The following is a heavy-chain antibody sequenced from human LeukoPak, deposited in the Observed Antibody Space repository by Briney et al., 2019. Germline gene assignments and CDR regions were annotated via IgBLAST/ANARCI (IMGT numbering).Heavy chain of an antibody. Sequence: GGSLRPSCAASGFRFDDYGMSWVRHVPGKGLEWVSGTNWDGASTGYADSVKGRFTISRDNVKNFLYLQMNSLRVEDTALYFCGRVYCSTTSCYDYYDYYMDVWGKGTTVTVSS. CDR2: TNWDGAST. CDR3: GRVYCSTTSCYDYYDYYMDV. J-gene: IGHJ6*03. V-gene: IGHV3-20*04. CDR1: GFRFDDYG. D-gene: IGHD2-2*01.